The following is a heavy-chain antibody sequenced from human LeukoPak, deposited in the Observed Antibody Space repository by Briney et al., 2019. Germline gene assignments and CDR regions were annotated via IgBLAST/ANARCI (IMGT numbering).Heavy chain of an antibody. J-gene: IGHJ4*02. Sequence: SETLSLTCTVSGGSLSSYYWSWIRQPPGKGLGGIGYIYYSGSTNYNPSLKSRVTISVETSKNQFSLKLSSVTAADTAVYYCARGLGVMVSVTRASFHFDYWGQGTLVTVSS. CDR1: GGSLSSYY. CDR3: ARGLGVMVSVTRASFHFDY. V-gene: IGHV4-59*01. D-gene: IGHD4-17*01. CDR2: IYYSGST.